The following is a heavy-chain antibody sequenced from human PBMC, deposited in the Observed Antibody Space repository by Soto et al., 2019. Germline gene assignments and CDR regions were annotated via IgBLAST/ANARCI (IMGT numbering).Heavy chain of an antibody. CDR2: MYNTGGT. CDR1: GGSISSYY. Sequence: QVQLQESGPGLVKPSETLSLTCTVSGGSISSYYWSWIRQPPGKGLEWIGYMYNTGGTVYNPSLKSRVTISVDTSKNQFSQKLNAVTAADTAVYYCARDLWGYCGTDCYPLDVWGQGTTVTVSS. J-gene: IGHJ6*02. D-gene: IGHD2-21*02. CDR3: ARDLWGYCGTDCYPLDV. V-gene: IGHV4-59*01.